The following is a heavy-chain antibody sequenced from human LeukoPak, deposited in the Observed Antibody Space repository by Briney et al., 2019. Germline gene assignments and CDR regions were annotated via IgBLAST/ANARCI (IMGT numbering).Heavy chain of an antibody. CDR1: GYTLTELS. CDR3: ATARFGELLFEVDAFDI. CDR2: FNPEDGEP. J-gene: IGHJ3*02. D-gene: IGHD3-10*01. V-gene: IGHV1-24*01. Sequence: GASLKVSCKVSGYTLTELSMHWVRQAPGKGLEWMGGFNPEDGEPIYAQKFQGRVTMTEDTSTDTAYMELSSLRSEDTAVYYCATARFGELLFEVDAFDIWGQGTMVTVSS.